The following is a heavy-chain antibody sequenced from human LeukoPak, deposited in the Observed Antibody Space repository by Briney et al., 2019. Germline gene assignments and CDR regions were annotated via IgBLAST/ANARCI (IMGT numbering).Heavy chain of an antibody. CDR3: ARVRRPYSRFDP. J-gene: IGHJ5*02. Sequence: PSETLSLTCTLSGGSISTYYWSWIRQPPGKGLEWIGYIYHSGSTNYNPSLKSRVTMSVDTSKNQFSLKLSSVTAADTAVYYCARVRRPYSRFDPWGQGTLVTVSS. CDR2: IYHSGST. CDR1: GGSISTYY. D-gene: IGHD4-11*01. V-gene: IGHV4-59*12.